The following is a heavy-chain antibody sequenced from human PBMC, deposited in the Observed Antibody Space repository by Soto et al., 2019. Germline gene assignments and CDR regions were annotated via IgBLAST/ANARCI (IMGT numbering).Heavy chain of an antibody. D-gene: IGHD5-12*01. CDR1: GFTFSSHS. V-gene: IGHV3-48*02. Sequence: EVQLVESGGGLVQSGGSLRLSCEGSGFTFSSHSLNWVRQAPGKGLEWISYISSTSKNIYYADSVKGRFTISRDNAKNSLYLQMNTLRDEDTAVYYCARGLKDGYNCLYYWGQGTLVTVSS. J-gene: IGHJ4*02. CDR3: ARGLKDGYNCLYY. CDR2: ISSTSKNI.